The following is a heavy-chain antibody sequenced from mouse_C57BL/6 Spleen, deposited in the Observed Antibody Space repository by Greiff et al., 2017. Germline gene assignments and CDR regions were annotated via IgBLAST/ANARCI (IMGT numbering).Heavy chain of an antibody. CDR1: GFTFSSYG. CDR2: ISSSGSYT. J-gene: IGHJ2*02. CDR3: ARHPFDY. V-gene: IGHV5-6*01. Sequence: EVQGVESGGDLVKPGGSLKLSCAASGFTFSSYGMSWVRQTPDKRLEWVATISSSGSYTNYPDSVKGRFTISRDNARNTLYLKISSLKSEDTAMYYCARHPFDYWGQGTSLTVSS.